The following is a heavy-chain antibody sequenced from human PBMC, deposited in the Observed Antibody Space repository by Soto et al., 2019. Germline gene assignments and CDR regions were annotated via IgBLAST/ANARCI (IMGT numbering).Heavy chain of an antibody. CDR1: GFNVMSYW. CDR3: ARDIGFDYVN. CDR2: IKDDGSEI. D-gene: IGHD3-16*01. Sequence: SVGSLRLSCAVSGFNVMSYWMSWVRQAPGKGLEWVASIKDDGSEIYYLQSVRGRFSISRDSAGNALHLTMNYLSAEDTGVYFCARDIGFDYVNWGQGTLVTVSS. V-gene: IGHV3-7*01. J-gene: IGHJ4*02.